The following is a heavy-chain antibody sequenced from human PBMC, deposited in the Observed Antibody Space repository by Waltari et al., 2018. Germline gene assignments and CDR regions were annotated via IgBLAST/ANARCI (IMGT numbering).Heavy chain of an antibody. V-gene: IGHV3-23*01. J-gene: IGHJ4*02. CDR3: AGGPSGYYVGQYYFDY. D-gene: IGHD3-3*01. Sequence: EVQLLESGGGLVQPGGSLRLSCAASGFTFSSYVMSWVRQAPGKGLEWVSAISGSGGSTYYADSVKGRFTISRDNSKNTLYLQMNSLRAEDTAVYYCAGGPSGYYVGQYYFDYWGQGTLVTVSS. CDR2: ISGSGGST. CDR1: GFTFSSYV.